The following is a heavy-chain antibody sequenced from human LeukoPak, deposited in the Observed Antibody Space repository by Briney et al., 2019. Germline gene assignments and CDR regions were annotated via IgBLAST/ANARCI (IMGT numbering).Heavy chain of an antibody. CDR1: GGSISSSSYY. J-gene: IGHJ4*02. CDR2: IYYSGST. Sequence: SETLSLTCTVSGGSISSSSYYWGWIRQPPGKGLEWIGSIYYSGSTNYNPSLKSRVTISVDTSKNQFSLKLSSATVADTAVYYCARSPGLIQLWHGSDYWGQGTLVTVSS. CDR3: ARSPGLIQLWHGSDY. V-gene: IGHV4-39*07. D-gene: IGHD5-18*01.